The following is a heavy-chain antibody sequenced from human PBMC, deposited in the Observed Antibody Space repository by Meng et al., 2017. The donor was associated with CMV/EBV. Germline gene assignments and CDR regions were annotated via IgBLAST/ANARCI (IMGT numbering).Heavy chain of an antibody. CDR2: IIPIFGTA. CDR3: ARDYDILTGQGGDWFDP. CDR1: GGTFSSYA. V-gene: IGHV1-69*05. J-gene: IGHJ5*02. Sequence: SVKVSCKASGGTFSSYAISWVRQAPRQGLEWMGGIIPIFGTANYAQKFQGRVTITTDESTSTAYTELSSLRSEDTAVYYCARDYDILTGQGGDWFDPWGQGTLVTVSS. D-gene: IGHD3-9*01.